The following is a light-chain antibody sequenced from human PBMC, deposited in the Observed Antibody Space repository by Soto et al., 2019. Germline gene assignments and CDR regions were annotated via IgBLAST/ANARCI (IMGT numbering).Light chain of an antibody. Sequence: QSALTPPASVSGSPGQSITISCTGTRSDIGAYNFVSWYQQHPGEVPKLILYDVNVRPSGVSNRFSGSKSGNTASLTISGLQAEDEADYYCTSWTTSTTMIFGGGTKSPS. CDR1: RSDIGAYNF. V-gene: IGLV2-14*03. CDR3: TSWTTSTTMI. J-gene: IGLJ2*01. CDR2: DVN.